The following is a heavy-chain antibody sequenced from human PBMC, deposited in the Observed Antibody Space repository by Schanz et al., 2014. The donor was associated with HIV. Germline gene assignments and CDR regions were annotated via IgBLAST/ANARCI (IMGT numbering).Heavy chain of an antibody. V-gene: IGHV1-8*02. D-gene: IGHD2-8*01. Sequence: QVHLVQSGAEVKKPGASVKVSCKASGYSFTSYDINWVRQATGQGLEWMGWVNPKSGNTGYAQKFQGRVTLTRNTSLTTAYMELSSLTSDDTAVYYCTRGARDCSNGVCGGTYFDYWGQGTLVTVSS. J-gene: IGHJ4*02. CDR3: TRGARDCSNGVCGGTYFDY. CDR1: GYSFTSYD. CDR2: VNPKSGNT.